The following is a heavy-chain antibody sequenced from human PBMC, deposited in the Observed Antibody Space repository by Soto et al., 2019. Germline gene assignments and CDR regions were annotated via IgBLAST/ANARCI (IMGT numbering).Heavy chain of an antibody. J-gene: IGHJ3*01. CDR1: GGSINSDGYY. CDR3: ARDSGDRAFDV. CDR2: IYYTGST. D-gene: IGHD3-10*01. Sequence: QVQLQESGPGLVKPSQTLSLICNVSGGSINSDGYYWSWVRQHPMKGLEWIGYIYYTGSTYYNPTIKSRSIISLDTSRKHFSLTLSSVTAADTAIYYCARDSGDRAFDVWGQGTLVTVSA. V-gene: IGHV4-31*03.